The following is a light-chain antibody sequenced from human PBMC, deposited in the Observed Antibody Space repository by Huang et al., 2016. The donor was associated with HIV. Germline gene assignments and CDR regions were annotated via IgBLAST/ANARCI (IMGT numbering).Light chain of an antibody. J-gene: IGKJ2*01. Sequence: EIVLTQSPGTLSLSPGERATLSCRTSQSVFSYLAWYQQRPGQAPRLLIYDASNRAPGIPARFSGSGSGTDFTLTISSLEPEDFAVYYCQQRSAWPRTFGQGTKLEIK. CDR1: QSVFSY. CDR3: QQRSAWPRT. CDR2: DAS. V-gene: IGKV3-11*01.